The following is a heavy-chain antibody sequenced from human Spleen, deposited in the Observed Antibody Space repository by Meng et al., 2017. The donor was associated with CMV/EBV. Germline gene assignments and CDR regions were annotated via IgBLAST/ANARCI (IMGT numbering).Heavy chain of an antibody. V-gene: IGHV3-66*02. CDR1: GFTVSSNY. J-gene: IGHJ6*02. CDR2: IYSGGST. Sequence: GESLKISCAASGFTVSSNYMSWVRQAPGKGLEWVSVIYSGGSTYYADSVKGRFTISRDNSKNTLYLQMNSLRAEDTAVYYCARAEYYGRYYYGMDVWGQGATVTVSS. D-gene: IGHD3-10*01. CDR3: ARAEYYGRYYYGMDV.